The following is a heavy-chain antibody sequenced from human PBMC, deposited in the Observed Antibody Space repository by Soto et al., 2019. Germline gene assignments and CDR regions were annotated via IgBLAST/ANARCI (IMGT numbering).Heavy chain of an antibody. V-gene: IGHV3-23*01. CDR1: GFTFSSYA. D-gene: IGHD3-10*01. CDR3: AKDKVTMVRGVIDATFDY. J-gene: IGHJ4*02. Sequence: EVQLLESGEGLVQPGGSLRLSCAASGFTFSSYAMSWVRQAPGKGLEWVSAISGSGGSTYYADSVKGRFTISRDNSKNTLYLQMNSLRAEDTAVYYCAKDKVTMVRGVIDATFDYWGQGTLVTVSS. CDR2: ISGSGGST.